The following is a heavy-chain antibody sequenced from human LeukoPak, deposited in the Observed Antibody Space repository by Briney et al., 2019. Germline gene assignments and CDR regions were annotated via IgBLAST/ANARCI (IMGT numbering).Heavy chain of an antibody. CDR2: IWSDGSQS. D-gene: IGHD3-22*01. J-gene: IGHJ4*01. V-gene: IGHV3-33*08. Sequence: GGTLTLTCAASGFTFSSYGLHWIRQPPGKGLEWVAVIWSDGSQSHYRDPAKGRFTISRDNSKNTLYLKMISLRAEDTAVYFCARDEEFDDYDRRRYTNTFDYWGHGTLVTVSS. CDR1: GFTFSSYG. CDR3: ARDEEFDDYDRRRYTNTFDY.